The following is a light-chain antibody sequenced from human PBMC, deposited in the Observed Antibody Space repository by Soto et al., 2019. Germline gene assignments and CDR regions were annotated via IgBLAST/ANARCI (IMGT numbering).Light chain of an antibody. CDR2: EVN. J-gene: IGLJ3*02. CDR1: SSDIGGYNS. CDR3: SSSAGIYHYLV. V-gene: IGLV2-8*01. Sequence: QSVLTQPPSASGSPGQSVTISCTGTSSDIGGYNSDSWYQQHPGKAPRLMIYEVNKRPSGVPDRFSGSKSGYTASLTVSGLQTEDEAFYYCSSSAGIYHYLVFGGGTKLTVL.